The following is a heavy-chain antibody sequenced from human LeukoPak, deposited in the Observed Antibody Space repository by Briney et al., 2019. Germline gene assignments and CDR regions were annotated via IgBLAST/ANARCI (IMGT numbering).Heavy chain of an antibody. V-gene: IGHV3-21*01. CDR1: GFTLSRNS. CDR3: ARWGYCSGGSCHLNDAFDI. Sequence: GGSLRLSCAASGFTLSRNSMNWVRQAPGKGLEWVSSISTSSSYIYYADSVKGRFTISRDNAKNSLYLQMNSLRAEDTAVYYCARWGYCSGGSCHLNDAFDIWGQGTMVTVSS. D-gene: IGHD2-15*01. CDR2: ISTSSSYI. J-gene: IGHJ3*02.